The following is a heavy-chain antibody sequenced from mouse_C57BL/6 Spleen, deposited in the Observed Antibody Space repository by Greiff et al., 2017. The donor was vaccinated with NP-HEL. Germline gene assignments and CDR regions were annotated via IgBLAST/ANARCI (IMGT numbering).Heavy chain of an antibody. CDR2: IRNKANGYTT. D-gene: IGHD1-1*01. CDR1: GFTFTDYY. CDR3: AIDMDYGSSFYFDY. Sequence: EVKLMESGGGLVQPGGSLSLSCAASGFTFTDYYMSWVRQPPGKALEWLGFIRNKANGYTTEYSASVKGRFTISRDNSQSILYLQMNALRAEDSATYYCAIDMDYGSSFYFDYWGQGTTLTVSS. J-gene: IGHJ2*01. V-gene: IGHV7-3*01.